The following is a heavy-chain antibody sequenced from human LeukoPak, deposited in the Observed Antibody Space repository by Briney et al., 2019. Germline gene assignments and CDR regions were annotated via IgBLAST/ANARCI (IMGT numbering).Heavy chain of an antibody. V-gene: IGHV4-4*02. CDR2: IYHSGST. CDR3: ARVSYVDCLGYYYYYGMDV. D-gene: IGHD4-17*01. CDR1: GGSINSNNW. Sequence: NPSETLSLTCAVSGGSINSNNWWSWVRQPPGKGLEWIGEIYHSGSTNSNPSLTGRVTMSVDKSKNQFSLNLSSVTAADTALYFCARVSYVDCLGYYYYYGMDVWGQGTTVTVSS. J-gene: IGHJ6*02.